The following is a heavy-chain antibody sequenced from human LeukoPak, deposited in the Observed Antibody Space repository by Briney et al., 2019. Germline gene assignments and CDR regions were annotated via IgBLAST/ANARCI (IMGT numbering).Heavy chain of an antibody. D-gene: IGHD2-2*01. Sequence: SETPSLTCTVSGGSISSYYWSWIRQPPGKGLEWIGYIYYSGSTNYNPSLKSRVTISVDTSKNQFSLKLSSVTAADTAVYYCASLGYCSSTSCYAFDIWGQGTMVTVSS. CDR2: IYYSGST. J-gene: IGHJ3*02. CDR3: ASLGYCSSTSCYAFDI. CDR1: GGSISSYY. V-gene: IGHV4-59*01.